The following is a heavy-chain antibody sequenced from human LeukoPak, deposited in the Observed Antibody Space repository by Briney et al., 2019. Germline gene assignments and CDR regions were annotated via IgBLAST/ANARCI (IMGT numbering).Heavy chain of an antibody. CDR2: IDPKSGDT. D-gene: IGHD2-15*01. CDR1: GYTFTGNH. V-gene: IGHV1-2*02. Sequence: ASVKVSCKASGYTFTGNHVHWVRQAPGQGVEWMGWIDPKSGDTMYAQKFQDRVTMTSDTSINTAYMELSGLRSDDTAVYFCAKEADIVSFDLWGRGTLVTVSS. J-gene: IGHJ2*01. CDR3: AKEADIVSFDL.